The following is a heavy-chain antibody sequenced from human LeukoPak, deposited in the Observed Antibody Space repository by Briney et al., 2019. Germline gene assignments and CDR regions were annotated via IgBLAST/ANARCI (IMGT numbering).Heavy chain of an antibody. CDR3: ARAGYSYPYYFDY. D-gene: IGHD5-18*01. V-gene: IGHV4-4*02. Sequence: SETLSLTCAVSGGSISSVNWWNWVRQPPRKGLELIGEIYHSGSTNYNPSLKGRVTISAGKSKNQFSLKLSSVTAADTAVYYCARAGYSYPYYFDYWGQGTLVTVSS. CDR2: IYHSGST. CDR1: GGSISSVNW. J-gene: IGHJ4*02.